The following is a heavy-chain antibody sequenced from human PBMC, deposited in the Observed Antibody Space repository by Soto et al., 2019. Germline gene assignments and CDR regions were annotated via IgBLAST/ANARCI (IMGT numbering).Heavy chain of an antibody. V-gene: IGHV3-30-3*01. D-gene: IGHD3-22*01. J-gene: IGHJ6*02. CDR1: GFTFSSYA. Sequence: GGSLRLSCAASGFTFSSYAMHWVRQAPGKGLEWVAVISYDGSNKYYADSVKGRFTISRDNSKNTLYLQMNSLRAEDTAVYYCARAVTYYYDSSGYDDEKNYYYYGMDVWGQGTTVTVSS. CDR2: ISYDGSNK. CDR3: ARAVTYYYDSSGYDDEKNYYYYGMDV.